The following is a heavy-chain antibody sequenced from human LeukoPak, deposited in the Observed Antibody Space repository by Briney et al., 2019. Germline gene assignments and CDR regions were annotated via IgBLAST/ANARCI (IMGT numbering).Heavy chain of an antibody. D-gene: IGHD2-2*01. J-gene: IGHJ6*03. CDR3: ARGPCVVVPGNYYYYYMDV. CDR1: GGTFSSYA. CDR2: IIPIFGTA. V-gene: IGHV1-69*05. Sequence: SVKVSCKASGGTFSSYAISWVRQAPGQGLEWMGGIIPIFGTANYAQKFQGRVTITTDESTSTAYMELSSLRSEDTAVYYCARGPCVVVPGNYYYYYMDVSGQGTLVTVSS.